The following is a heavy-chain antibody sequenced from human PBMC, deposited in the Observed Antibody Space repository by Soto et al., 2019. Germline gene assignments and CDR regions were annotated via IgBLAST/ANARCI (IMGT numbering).Heavy chain of an antibody. Sequence: TSETLSLTCTVSNGSVSSGNYLWSWIRQPPGKGLEWIGFIHYSGSTNYNPSLKGRVTMSVDTSKNQFSLKLTSVNTADTAIYYCTRGGDPYKTGHWGQGTLVTVSS. CDR2: IHYSGST. D-gene: IGHD2-21*01. CDR1: NGSVSSGNYL. CDR3: TRGGDPYKTGH. V-gene: IGHV4-61*01. J-gene: IGHJ4*02.